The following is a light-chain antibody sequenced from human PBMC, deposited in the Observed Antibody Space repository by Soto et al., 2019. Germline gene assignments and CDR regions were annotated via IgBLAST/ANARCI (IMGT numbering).Light chain of an antibody. Sequence: QSVLTQPPSASGTPGQRVTISCSGSSSNIGSNYVYWYQQLPGTAPTLLIYTNNQRPSGVPDRFSGSKSGTSASLAISGLLSEEEADYYCAAWDDSRSGYVFGTGTKVTVL. J-gene: IGLJ1*01. CDR1: SSNIGSNY. CDR2: TNN. CDR3: AAWDDSRSGYV. V-gene: IGLV1-47*02.